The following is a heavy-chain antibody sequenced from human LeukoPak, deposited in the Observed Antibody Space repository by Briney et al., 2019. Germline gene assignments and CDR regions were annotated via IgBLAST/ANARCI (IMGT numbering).Heavy chain of an antibody. CDR3: ASGVTTVTIDAFDI. CDR2: IIPIFGTA. CDR1: VGTFISYA. J-gene: IGHJ3*02. Sequence: SVKVSCKASVGTFISYAISWVRQAPGQGLEWMGRIIPIFGTANYAQKFQGRVTITTDESTSTAYMELSSLRSEDTAVYYCASGVTTVTIDAFDIWGQGTMVTVSS. V-gene: IGHV1-69*05. D-gene: IGHD4-17*01.